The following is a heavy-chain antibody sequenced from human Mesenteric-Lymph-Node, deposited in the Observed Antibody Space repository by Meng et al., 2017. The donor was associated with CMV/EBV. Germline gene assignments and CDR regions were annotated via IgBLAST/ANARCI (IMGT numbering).Heavy chain of an antibody. V-gene: IGHV4-59*01. D-gene: IGHD1-26*01. CDR2: IYYSGST. Sequence: CTVSGGSISIYYWSWIRQPPGKGLEWIGYIYYSGSTNYNPSLKSRVTISVDTSKNQFSLKLSSVTAADTAVYYCASRKWDYWYFDLWGRGTLVTVSS. CDR1: GGSISIYY. CDR3: ASRKWDYWYFDL. J-gene: IGHJ2*01.